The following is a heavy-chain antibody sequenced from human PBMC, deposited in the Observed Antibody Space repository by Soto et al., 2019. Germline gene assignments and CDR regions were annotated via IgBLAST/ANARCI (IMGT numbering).Heavy chain of an antibody. CDR2: IWYDGSNK. J-gene: IGHJ4*02. V-gene: IGHV3-33*01. CDR1: GFTFSSYG. Sequence: QVQLLESGGGVVQPGRSLRLSCAASGFTFSSYGMHWVRQAPGKGLEWVAVIWYDGSNKYYADSVKGRFTISRDNSKNMLYLQMNSLRAEDTDVYYCARSKITMVRGGPCDYWGQGTLVTVAS. CDR3: ARSKITMVRGGPCDY. D-gene: IGHD3-10*01.